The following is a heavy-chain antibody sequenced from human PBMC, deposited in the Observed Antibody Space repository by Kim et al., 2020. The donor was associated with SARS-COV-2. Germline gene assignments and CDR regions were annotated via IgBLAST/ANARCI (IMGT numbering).Heavy chain of an antibody. CDR1: GFTFSSYA. CDR3: VLYSGYEGGAFDI. CDR2: ISYDGSNK. J-gene: IGHJ3*02. Sequence: GGSLRLSCAASGFTFSSYAMHWVRQAPGKGLEWVAVISYDGSNKYYADSVKGRFTISRDNSKNTLYLQMNSLRAEDTAVYYCVLYSGYEGGAFDIWGQGTMVTVSS. D-gene: IGHD5-12*01. V-gene: IGHV3-30*04.